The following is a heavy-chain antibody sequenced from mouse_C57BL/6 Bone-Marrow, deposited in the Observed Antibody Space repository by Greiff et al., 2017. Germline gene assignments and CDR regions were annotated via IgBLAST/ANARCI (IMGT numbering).Heavy chain of an antibody. J-gene: IGHJ3*01. CDR1: GYTFTSYW. D-gene: IGHD3-2*02. CDR3: AREGTAQATGGFAY. Sequence: QVQLQQPGAELVMPGASVKLSCKASGYTFTSYWMHWVKQRPGQGLEWIGEIDPSDSYTNYNQKFKGKSTLTVDKSSSTAYMQLSSLTSEDSAVYYCAREGTAQATGGFAYWGQGTLVTVSA. V-gene: IGHV1-69*01. CDR2: IDPSDSYT.